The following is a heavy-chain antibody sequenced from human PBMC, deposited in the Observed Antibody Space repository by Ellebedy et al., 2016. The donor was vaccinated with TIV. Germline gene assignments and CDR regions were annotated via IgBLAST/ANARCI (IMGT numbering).Heavy chain of an antibody. Sequence: GESLKISXAASGFAFNSYSMNWVRQAPGKGLEWISYMSSSTVTIHYADSVKGRFTISRNNPRNSLYLQMNSLRAEDTAVYYCVRGPRDGYKDGIYYYYGLDVWGQGTTVTVSS. V-gene: IGHV3-48*04. D-gene: IGHD5-24*01. CDR2: MSSSTVTI. CDR1: GFAFNSYS. J-gene: IGHJ6*02. CDR3: VRGPRDGYKDGIYYYYGLDV.